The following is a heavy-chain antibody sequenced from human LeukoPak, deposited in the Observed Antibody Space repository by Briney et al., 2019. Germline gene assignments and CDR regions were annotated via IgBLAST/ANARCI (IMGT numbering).Heavy chain of an antibody. Sequence: SETLSPTCAVSADSFSSHYWTWIRQPPGKGLEWIGYISYIGSTNYNPSLKSRVTNSIDTSKNQFSLKLSSVTAADTAVYYCARDLVTVTKGFDIWGQGTMVSVSS. CDR2: ISYIGST. V-gene: IGHV4-59*11. J-gene: IGHJ3*02. CDR1: ADSFSSHY. D-gene: IGHD4-17*01. CDR3: ARDLVTVTKGFDI.